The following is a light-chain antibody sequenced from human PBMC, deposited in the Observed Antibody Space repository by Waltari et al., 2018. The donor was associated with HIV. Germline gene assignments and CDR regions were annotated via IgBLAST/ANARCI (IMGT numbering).Light chain of an antibody. CDR3: MQALQTPRT. V-gene: IGKV2-28*01. CDR2: LGS. J-gene: IGKJ1*01. CDR1: QSLLHSNGYSY. Sequence: DIVMTQSPLSLPVTPGEAASISCRSSQSLLHSNGYSYLDWYLQKPGQSPQLLIYLGSNRASGVPDRFSGSGSGTDFTLKISRVEAEDVGVYYCMQALQTPRTLGQGTKVEIK.